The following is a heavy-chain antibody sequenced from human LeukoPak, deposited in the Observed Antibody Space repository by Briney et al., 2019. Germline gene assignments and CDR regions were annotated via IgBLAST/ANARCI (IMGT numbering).Heavy chain of an antibody. J-gene: IGHJ6*03. D-gene: IGHD5-18*01. CDR2: IYHSGST. CDR3: ASRRRGYSYGLPDYYYMDV. CDR1: DFSISSGYY. Sequence: SETLSLTCTVSDFSISSGYYWGWIRQPPGKGLEWIGSIYHSGSTYYNPSLKSRVTISVDTSKNQFSLKLSSVTAADTAVYYCASRRRGYSYGLPDYYYMDVWGKGTTVTVSS. V-gene: IGHV4-38-2*02.